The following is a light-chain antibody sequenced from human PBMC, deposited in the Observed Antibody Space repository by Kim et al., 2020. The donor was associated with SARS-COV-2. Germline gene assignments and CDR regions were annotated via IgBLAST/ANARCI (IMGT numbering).Light chain of an antibody. CDR2: WAS. Sequence: DIVMTQSPDSLAVSVGERATINCKSSQSVLYSSNNKNYLAWYQQKPGQPPKLLIYWASTRESGVPDRFSGSGSGTDFTLTISSLQAEDVAVYYCQQYYSTPFTFGPGTKVDIK. J-gene: IGKJ3*01. V-gene: IGKV4-1*01. CDR3: QQYYSTPFT. CDR1: QSVLYSSNNKNY.